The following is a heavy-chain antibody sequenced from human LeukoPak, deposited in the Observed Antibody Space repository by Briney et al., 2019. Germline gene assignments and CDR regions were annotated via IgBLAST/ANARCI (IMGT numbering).Heavy chain of an antibody. CDR2: IFHSGTT. CDR1: GYSISSGYY. CDR3: ASPNGVSIDY. J-gene: IGHJ4*02. V-gene: IGHV4-38-2*02. D-gene: IGHD3-10*01. Sequence: TSETLSLTCTVSGYSISSGYYWGWIRQPPGKGLEWIGSIFHSGTTYSNPSLQGRVTLSVDTSKNQFSLNLTSVTAADMAVYYCASPNGVSIDYWGQGTLVTVSS.